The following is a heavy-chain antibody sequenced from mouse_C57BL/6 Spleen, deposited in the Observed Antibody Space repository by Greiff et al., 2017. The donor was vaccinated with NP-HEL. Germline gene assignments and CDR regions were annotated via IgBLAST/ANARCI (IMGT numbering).Heavy chain of an antibody. Sequence: QVQLKESGPGLVQPSPSLSISCTVSGFSLTSYGVHWVRQSPGKGLEWLGVIWSGGGTDYNAAFISRLSISKDNSKSQVFFKRNRLHADDTAIYYGARDYGSSPFDYWGQGTTLTVSS. D-gene: IGHD1-1*01. CDR3: ARDYGSSPFDY. V-gene: IGHV2-2*01. CDR2: IWSGGGT. J-gene: IGHJ2*01. CDR1: GFSLTSYG.